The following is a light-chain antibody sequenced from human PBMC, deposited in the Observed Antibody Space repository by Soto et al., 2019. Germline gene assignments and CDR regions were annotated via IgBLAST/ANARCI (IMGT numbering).Light chain of an antibody. V-gene: IGKV3-15*01. CDR3: QQYSMWLWT. CDR1: QSLSGK. CDR2: DTS. J-gene: IGKJ1*01. Sequence: EIVMTQSPATLSVSPGERATLSCRASQSLSGKLAWFQQRPGQAPRLLIYDTSTRSTGIPARFSGSGSGTEFTLTISSLQSEDFALYYCQQYSMWLWTFGQGTKLEIK.